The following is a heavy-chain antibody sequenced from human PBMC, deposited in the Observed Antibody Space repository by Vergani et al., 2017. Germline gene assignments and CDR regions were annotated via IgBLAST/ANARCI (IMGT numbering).Heavy chain of an antibody. V-gene: IGHV4-61*02. CDR3: ARETVVTSWDGYRFHYMDV. J-gene: IGHJ6*03. Sequence: QVQLQESGPGLVKPSQTLSLTCSVSGGAVNSGSNFWTWIRQPPGKGLEWIGRTSTDGSTNYNPSLKSRVTVSVDTSKTQISLRLTSVTAEDTAVYYCARETVVTSWDGYRFHYMDVWGKGTTVTVSS. CDR1: GGAVNSGSNF. D-gene: IGHD3-16*02. CDR2: TSTDGST.